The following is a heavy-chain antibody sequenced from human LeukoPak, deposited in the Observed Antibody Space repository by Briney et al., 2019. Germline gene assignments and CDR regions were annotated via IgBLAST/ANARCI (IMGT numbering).Heavy chain of an antibody. V-gene: IGHV3-48*03. CDR3: ARDGGTRLKYSFGYGDS. J-gene: IGHJ4*02. D-gene: IGHD3-22*01. CDR1: GFIFSSYE. CDR2: ISSSGDTI. Sequence: GGSLRLSCAASGFIFSSYEMNWVRQAPGKGLEWVSYISSSGDTIYYADSVKGRFTISRDNAKNSLYLQMNSLRAEDTAVYYCARDGGTRLKYSFGYGDSWGQGTLVTVSS.